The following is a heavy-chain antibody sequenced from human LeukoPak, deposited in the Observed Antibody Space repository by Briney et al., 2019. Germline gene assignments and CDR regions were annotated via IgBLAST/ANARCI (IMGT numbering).Heavy chain of an antibody. V-gene: IGHV3-21*01. J-gene: IGHJ4*02. CDR3: ARDYGSGSYSNY. Sequence: GGSLRLSCVASGFTFSSYSMNWVRQAPGKGLEWVSSISSSSSYIYYADSVKGRFTISRDNAKNSLYLQMNSLRAEDTAVYYCARDYGSGSYSNYWGQGTLVTVSS. CDR1: GFTFSSYS. CDR2: ISSSSSYI. D-gene: IGHD3-10*01.